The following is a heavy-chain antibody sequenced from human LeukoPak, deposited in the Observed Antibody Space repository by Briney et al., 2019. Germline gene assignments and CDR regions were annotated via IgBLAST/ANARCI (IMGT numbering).Heavy chain of an antibody. D-gene: IGHD2-2*01. CDR3: ARVMGRYCSSTSCYVDY. CDR2: IRYDGSNK. Sequence: GGSLRLSCAASGFTFSIYAMSWVRQAPGKGLEWVAFIRYDGSNKYYADSVKGRFTISRDNSKNTLYLQMNSLRAEDTAVYYCARVMGRYCSSTSCYVDYWGQGTPVTVSS. V-gene: IGHV3-30*02. J-gene: IGHJ4*02. CDR1: GFTFSIYA.